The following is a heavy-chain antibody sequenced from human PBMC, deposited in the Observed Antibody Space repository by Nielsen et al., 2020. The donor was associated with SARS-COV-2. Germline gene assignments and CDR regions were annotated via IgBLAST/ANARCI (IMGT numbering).Heavy chain of an antibody. Sequence: GGSLRLSCAASGFTFDDYAMHWVRQAPGKGLEWVSGISWNSGSIGYADSVKGRFTISRDNAKNSLYLQMNSLRAEDTALYYCAKLPSSYYDSSGAYWGQGTLVTVSS. CDR2: ISWNSGSI. D-gene: IGHD3-22*01. J-gene: IGHJ4*02. V-gene: IGHV3-9*01. CDR1: GFTFDDYA. CDR3: AKLPSSYYDSSGAY.